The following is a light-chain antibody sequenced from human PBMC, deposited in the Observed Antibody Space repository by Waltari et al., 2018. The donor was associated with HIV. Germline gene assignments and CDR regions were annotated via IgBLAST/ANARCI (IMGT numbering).Light chain of an antibody. Sequence: EIVLTQSPGTLSLSPGERATLSCRTSQTVRSSYVAWYQQRPGQAPRLVIFGASSRATCIPDRFSGSGSGTDFTLTISRLEPEDSATYYCHQYGLSPKTFGQGTNVEIK. CDR1: QTVRSSY. CDR2: GAS. J-gene: IGKJ1*01. CDR3: HQYGLSPKT. V-gene: IGKV3-20*01.